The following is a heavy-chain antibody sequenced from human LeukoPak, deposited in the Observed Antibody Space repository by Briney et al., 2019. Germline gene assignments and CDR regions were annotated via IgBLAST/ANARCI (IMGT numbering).Heavy chain of an antibody. J-gene: IGHJ4*02. CDR2: ISTSGNT. V-gene: IGHV4-4*07. CDR3: ARRPTPMAYFDY. D-gene: IGHD5-18*01. Sequence: SETLSLTCTVSGGSISGYYWSWIRQPAGKGLEWIGRISTSGNTNYNPSPKSRVTMSVDTSKNQFSLRLSSVTAADTAIYYCARRPTPMAYFDYWGQGTLVTVSS. CDR1: GGSISGYY.